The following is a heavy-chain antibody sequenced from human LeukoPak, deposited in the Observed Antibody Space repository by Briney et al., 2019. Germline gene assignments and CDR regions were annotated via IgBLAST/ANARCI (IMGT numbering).Heavy chain of an antibody. CDR3: ATAPYYYDSSGYPHRHAFDI. J-gene: IGHJ3*02. D-gene: IGHD3-22*01. Sequence: ASVKVSCKVSGYTLTELSMHWVRQAPGKGLEWMGGFDPEDGETIYAQKFQGRVTMTEDTSTDTAYMELSSLRSGDTAVYYCATAPYYYDSSGYPHRHAFDIWGQGTMVTVSS. CDR2: FDPEDGET. CDR1: GYTLTELS. V-gene: IGHV1-24*01.